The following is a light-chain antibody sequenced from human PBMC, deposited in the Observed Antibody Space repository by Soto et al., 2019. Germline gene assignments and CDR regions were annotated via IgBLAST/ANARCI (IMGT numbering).Light chain of an antibody. Sequence: EIALTQYPDTMSFSPGERATLSCRASQSVSSSLAWYQQKPGQPPRLLIYDASNRATDIPARFSGSGSGTDFSLTISSLEPEDFAVYYCQHLSNWPPEVTCGPGTKVDIK. V-gene: IGKV3-11*01. CDR1: QSVSSS. CDR2: DAS. CDR3: QHLSNWPPEVT. J-gene: IGKJ3*01.